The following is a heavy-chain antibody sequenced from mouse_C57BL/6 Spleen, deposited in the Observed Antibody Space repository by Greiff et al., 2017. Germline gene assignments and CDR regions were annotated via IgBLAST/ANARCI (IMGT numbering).Heavy chain of an antibody. V-gene: IGHV1-9*01. CDR1: GYTFTGYW. CDR2: ILPGSGST. CDR3: ASDDSNYVRFAY. D-gene: IGHD2-5*01. J-gene: IGHJ3*01. Sequence: QVQLKESGAELMKPGASVKLSCKATGYTFTGYWIEWVKQRPGHGLEWIGEILPGSGSTNSNEKFTGKATFTANTSSNTAYMQLSSLTTEDSAIYYCASDDSNYVRFAYWGQGTLVTVSA.